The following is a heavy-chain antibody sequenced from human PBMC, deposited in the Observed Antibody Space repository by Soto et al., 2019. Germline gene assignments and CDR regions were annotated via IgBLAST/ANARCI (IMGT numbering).Heavy chain of an antibody. CDR3: AAEGPPPAANFYYYGMDV. CDR1: GFTFSSSA. Sequence: QLQLVQSGPEVKKPGTSVKVSCKSSGFTFSSSAVQWVRQARGQRLEWIGWIVVGSGNTDYAQKFQERVTITRDMSTSTAYMELSSLRSEDTAVYYCAAEGPPPAANFYYYGMDVWGQGTTVTVSS. V-gene: IGHV1-58*01. D-gene: IGHD2-2*01. CDR2: IVVGSGNT. J-gene: IGHJ6*02.